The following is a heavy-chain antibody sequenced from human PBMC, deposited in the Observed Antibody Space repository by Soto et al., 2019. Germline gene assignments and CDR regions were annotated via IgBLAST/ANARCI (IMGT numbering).Heavy chain of an antibody. J-gene: IGHJ6*03. CDR2: ISASNGDT. Sequence: QVQLVQSGPEVKKPGASVKVSCKASGYTFTSHGVSWVRQAPGQGLEWMGWISASNGDTTYAQKLQGRVTVTTDTSTSTAYMELRSLRPEDTAVYYCARMLRGSSFDFYHYIDVWGKGTTVTVSS. V-gene: IGHV1-18*01. CDR1: GYTFTSHG. D-gene: IGHD3-10*01. CDR3: ARMLRGSSFDFYHYIDV.